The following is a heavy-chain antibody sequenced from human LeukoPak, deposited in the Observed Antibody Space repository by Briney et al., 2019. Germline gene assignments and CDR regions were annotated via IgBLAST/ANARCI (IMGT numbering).Heavy chain of an antibody. V-gene: IGHV3-23*01. CDR3: AKDEATVRKYAFDI. J-gene: IGHJ3*02. CDR2: ISSSGGGT. CDR1: GFSFSGYA. Sequence: GGSLRLSCAASGFSFSGYAMSWVRQAPGKGLEWVSSISSSGGGTYYADSVKGRFTISRDNSKNTLYLQMNSLRAEDTAVYYCAKDEATVRKYAFDIWGQGTMVTVSS. D-gene: IGHD4-17*01.